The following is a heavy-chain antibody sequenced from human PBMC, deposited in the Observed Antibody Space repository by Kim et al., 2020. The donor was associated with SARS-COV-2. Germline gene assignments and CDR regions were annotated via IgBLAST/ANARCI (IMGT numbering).Heavy chain of an antibody. J-gene: IGHJ2*01. CDR1: GGSISSYY. V-gene: IGHV4-59*08. Sequence: SETLSLTCTVSGGSISSYYWTWSRQPPAQGLELEWIITYSGSANSNSYLSRRVPISVYTSTNQISLTLSSVSAADTAMSVCSRGGLGCCSGGSWY. CDR2: ITYSGSA. CDR3: SRGGLGCCSGGSWY. D-gene: IGHD2-15*01.